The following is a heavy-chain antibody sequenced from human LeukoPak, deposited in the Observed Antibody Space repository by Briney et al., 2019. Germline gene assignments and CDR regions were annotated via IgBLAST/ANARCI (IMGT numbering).Heavy chain of an antibody. D-gene: IGHD2-2*01. CDR3: AREKGVVVPAAIRWFDP. V-gene: IGHV1-69*01. Sequence: SVKVSCKASGGTFSSYAISWVRQAPGQGLEWMGGIIPIFGTVNYAQKFQGRVTITADESTSTAYMELSSLRSEDTAVYYCAREKGVVVPAAIRWFDPWGQGTLATVSS. CDR2: IIPIFGTV. J-gene: IGHJ5*02. CDR1: GGTFSSYA.